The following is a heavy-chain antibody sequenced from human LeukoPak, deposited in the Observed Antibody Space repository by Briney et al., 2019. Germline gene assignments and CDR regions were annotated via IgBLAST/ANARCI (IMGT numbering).Heavy chain of an antibody. V-gene: IGHV4-59*01. Sequence: PSETLSLTCTVSGGSISSYYWSWIRQPPGKGLEWVAYIYHGGSTTYNPSLKSRVTISVDTSKNQFSLKLSSVTAADTAVYYCARGGMVRGSDYWGQGTLVTVSS. D-gene: IGHD3-10*01. CDR3: ARGGMVRGSDY. J-gene: IGHJ4*02. CDR1: GGSISSYY. CDR2: IYHGGST.